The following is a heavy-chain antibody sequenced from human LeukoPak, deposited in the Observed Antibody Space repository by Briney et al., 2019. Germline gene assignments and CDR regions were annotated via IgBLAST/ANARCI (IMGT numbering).Heavy chain of an antibody. Sequence: ASVKVSCKASGYTFTDYYMHWVRQAPGQGLEWMGWINPNSGGTNYAQKFQGRVTMTRDTSISTAYMELSRLRSDDTAVYYCASPEKLAYCGGDCTGGFDYWGQGTLVTVSS. CDR1: GYTFTDYY. J-gene: IGHJ4*02. CDR3: ASPEKLAYCGGDCTGGFDY. CDR2: INPNSGGT. D-gene: IGHD2-21*02. V-gene: IGHV1-2*02.